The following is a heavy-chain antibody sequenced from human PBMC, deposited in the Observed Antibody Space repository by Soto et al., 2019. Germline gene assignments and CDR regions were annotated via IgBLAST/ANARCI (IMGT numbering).Heavy chain of an antibody. Sequence: QVQLVQSGAEVKKPGSSVKVSCKASGGTFSDYGIHWVRLAPGQGLEWMAGIIPIFGTANYAQKFQGRVTIFADESTTTTYMELSSLRSEDSAVYYGARGWDHYESSGLRTWFDPWGQGTLVTVAA. CDR2: IIPIFGTA. CDR1: GGTFSDYG. V-gene: IGHV1-69*01. D-gene: IGHD3-22*01. CDR3: ARGWDHYESSGLRTWFDP. J-gene: IGHJ5*02.